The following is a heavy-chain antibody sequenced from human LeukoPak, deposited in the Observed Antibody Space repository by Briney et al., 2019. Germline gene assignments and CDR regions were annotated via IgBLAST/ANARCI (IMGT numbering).Heavy chain of an antibody. Sequence: GESLKISCKGSGYSFTSYWIGWVRQMPGKGLEWMGIIYPGDSDTRYSPSFQGQVTISADKSISTAYLQWSSLKASDTAMYYCASRGRYYYGSGTEYPPQGSFDYWGQGTLVTVSS. CDR1: GYSFTSYW. D-gene: IGHD3-10*01. J-gene: IGHJ4*02. CDR2: IYPGDSDT. CDR3: ASRGRYYYGSGTEYPPQGSFDY. V-gene: IGHV5-51*01.